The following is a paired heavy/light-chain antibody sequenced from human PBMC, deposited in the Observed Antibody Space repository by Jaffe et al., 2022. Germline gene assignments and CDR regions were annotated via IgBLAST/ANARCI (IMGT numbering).Light chain of an antibody. CDR2: EVS. CDR3: MQSIQLPIT. Sequence: DIVMTQTPLSLSVTPGQPASISCKSSQSLLHSDGKTYLYWYLQKPGQSPQLLIYEVSNRFSGVPDRFSGSGSGTDFTLKISRVEAEDVGVYYCMQSIQLPITFGQGTRLEIK. J-gene: IGKJ5*01. CDR1: QSLLHSDGKTY. V-gene: IGKV2D-29*02.
Heavy chain of an antibody. CDR2: ISSSGSTI. CDR3: ARDFPPSRSGSYYNDY. J-gene: IGHJ4*02. CDR1: GFTFSDYY. Sequence: QVQLVESGGGLVKPGGSLRLSCAASGFTFSDYYMSWIRQAPGKGLEWVSYISSSGSTIYYADSVKGRFTISRDNAKNSLYLQMNSLRAEDTAVYYCARDFPPSRSGSYYNDYWGQGTLVTVSS. V-gene: IGHV3-11*01. D-gene: IGHD3-10*01.